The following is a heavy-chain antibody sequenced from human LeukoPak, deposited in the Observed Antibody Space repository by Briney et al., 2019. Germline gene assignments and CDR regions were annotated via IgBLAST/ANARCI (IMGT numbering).Heavy chain of an antibody. CDR2: IYPGDSDT. V-gene: IGHV5-51*01. D-gene: IGHD5-18*01. CDR3: ARRHKRGAYSYGVDY. J-gene: IGHJ4*02. CDR1: GYSFTNSC. Sequence: HGESLKISGKGPGYSFTNSCIAWVRQMPGKGLEWMGIIYPGDSDTRYSPSFQGQVTISSDKSISTAYVQWNSLKASDTAMYYCARRHKRGAYSYGVDYWGQGTLVTVSS.